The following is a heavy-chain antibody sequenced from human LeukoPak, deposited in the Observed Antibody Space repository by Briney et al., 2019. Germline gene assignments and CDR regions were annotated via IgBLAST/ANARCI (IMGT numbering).Heavy chain of an antibody. J-gene: IGHJ3*02. CDR3: ASLRDYYSAFDI. V-gene: IGHV4-59*01. Sequence: SETLSLTCTVSGGSISSYYWSWIRQPPGKGLEWIGYIYYSGSTNYNPSLKSRVTISVDTSKNKFSLKLSSVTAADTAVYYCASLRDYYSAFDIWGQGTMVTVSS. CDR2: IYYSGST. D-gene: IGHD3-22*01. CDR1: GGSISSYY.